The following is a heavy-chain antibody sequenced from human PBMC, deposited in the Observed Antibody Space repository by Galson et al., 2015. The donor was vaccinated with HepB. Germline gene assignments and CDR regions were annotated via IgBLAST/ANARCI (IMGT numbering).Heavy chain of an antibody. CDR3: TRSDYYDSSGYYYAQYYYGMDV. J-gene: IGHJ6*02. V-gene: IGHV3-66*01. D-gene: IGHD3-22*01. Sequence: SLRLSCAASGFTVSSNDMSWVRQAPGKGLEWVSVIYSGGSTYYADSVKGRFTISRDNSKNTLYLQMNSLRAEDTAVYYCTRSDYYDSSGYYYAQYYYGMDVWGQGTTVTVSS. CDR2: IYSGGST. CDR1: GFTVSSND.